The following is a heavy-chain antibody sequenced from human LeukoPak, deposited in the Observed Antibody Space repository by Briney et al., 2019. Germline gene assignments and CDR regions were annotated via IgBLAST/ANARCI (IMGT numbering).Heavy chain of an antibody. J-gene: IGHJ4*02. Sequence: SETLSLTCAVSGGSISSSNWWSWVRQPPGKGLEWIGEIYHSGSTNYNPSLKSRVTISVDTSKNQFSLKLSSVTAADTAVYYCARAGRRSYYYDSSGYKPTDYFDYWGQGTLVTVSS. CDR3: ARAGRRSYYYDSSGYKPTDYFDY. CDR2: IYHSGST. D-gene: IGHD3-22*01. V-gene: IGHV4-4*02. CDR1: GGSISSSNW.